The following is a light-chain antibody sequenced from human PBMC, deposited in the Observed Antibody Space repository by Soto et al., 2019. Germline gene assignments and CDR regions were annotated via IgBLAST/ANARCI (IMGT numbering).Light chain of an antibody. J-gene: IGLJ1*01. CDR1: SSDIGAYNY. CDR2: EVS. Sequence: QSVLTQPASVSGSPGQSITISCTGTSSDIGAYNYVSWYQQHPGKAPKLLIYEVSKRPSGVPDRFSGSKSGNTASLTVSGLQAEDEADYYCSSYAGSNNVLGTGTKV. CDR3: SSYAGSNNV. V-gene: IGLV2-8*01.